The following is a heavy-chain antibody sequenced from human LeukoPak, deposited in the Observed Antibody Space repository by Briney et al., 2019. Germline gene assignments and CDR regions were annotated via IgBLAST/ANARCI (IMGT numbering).Heavy chain of an antibody. D-gene: IGHD3-10*01. V-gene: IGHV1-18*01. CDR1: GYTFTSYG. CDR3: ARDHPHYYGSGSYPLDY. CDR2: ISAYNGNT. Sequence: GASVTVSCTASGYTFTSYGISWVRQAPGQGLEWMGWISAYNGNTNYAQKLQGRVTITTDTSTSTAYMELRSLRSDDTAVYYCARDHPHYYGSGSYPLDYWGQGTLVTVSS. J-gene: IGHJ4*02.